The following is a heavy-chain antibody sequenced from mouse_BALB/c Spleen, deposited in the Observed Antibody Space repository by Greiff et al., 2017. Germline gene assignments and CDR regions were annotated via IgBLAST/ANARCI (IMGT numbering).Heavy chain of an antibody. D-gene: IGHD1-1*01. Sequence: DVKLVESGGGLVKPGGSLKLSCAASGFTFSSYAMSWVRQTPEKRLEWVASISSGGSTYYPDSVKGRFTISRDNARNILYLQMSSLRSEDTAMYYCARDYGSSYNRYFDVWGAGTTVTVSS. CDR1: GFTFSSYA. CDR2: ISSGGST. J-gene: IGHJ1*01. CDR3: ARDYGSSYNRYFDV. V-gene: IGHV5-6-5*01.